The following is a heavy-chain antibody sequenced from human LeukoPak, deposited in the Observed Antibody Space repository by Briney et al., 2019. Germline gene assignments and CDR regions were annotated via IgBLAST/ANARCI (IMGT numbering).Heavy chain of an antibody. V-gene: IGHV4-61*02. CDR2: IYTSGST. CDR3: ARVFDL. J-gene: IGHJ5*02. CDR1: GGSLSSGSYY. Sequence: TXSGGSLSSGSYYWNWLRQPAGRGLEWIGRIYTSGSTNYSPSLKSRVTISVDTSKNHFSLKLSSVTAADTAVYYCARVFDLWGQGTLVTVSS.